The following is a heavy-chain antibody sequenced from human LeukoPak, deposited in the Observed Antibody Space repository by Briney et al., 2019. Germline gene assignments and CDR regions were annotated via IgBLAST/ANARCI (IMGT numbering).Heavy chain of an antibody. CDR3: ARHVNRHRWLQFNNGAFDI. Sequence: PSQTLSLTCTVSGGSISSSSYYWGWIRQPPGNGLEWIGSIYYSGSTYYNPSLKSRVTISVDTSKNQFSLKLSSVTAADTAVYYCARHVNRHRWLQFNNGAFDIWGQGTMVTVSS. CDR1: GGSISSSSYY. V-gene: IGHV4-39*01. CDR2: IYYSGST. J-gene: IGHJ3*02. D-gene: IGHD5-24*01.